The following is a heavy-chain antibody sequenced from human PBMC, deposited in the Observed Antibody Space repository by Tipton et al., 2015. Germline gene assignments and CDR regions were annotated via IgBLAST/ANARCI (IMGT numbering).Heavy chain of an antibody. CDR2: ISYSGST. CDR3: ARELRGNSDSGSGDY. J-gene: IGHJ4*02. Sequence: LSLTCTVSGGSVSTSNYYWGWIRQSPGKGLEWIGYISYSGSTHYNPSLKRRVTISLDTSKNQFSLTLNSVTATDTAVYYCARELRGNSDSGSGDYWGQGTLVTVSS. CDR1: GGSVSTSNYY. V-gene: IGHV4-61*01. D-gene: IGHD3-10*01.